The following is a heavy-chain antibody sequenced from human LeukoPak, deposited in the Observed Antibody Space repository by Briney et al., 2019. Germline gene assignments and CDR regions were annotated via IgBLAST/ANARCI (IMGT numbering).Heavy chain of an antibody. J-gene: IGHJ4*02. CDR3: TRFYSESSSWALDY. CDR1: GFSFGDYT. V-gene: IGHV3-49*04. CDR2: IRSKAYGGTT. Sequence: GGSLRLSCTVSGFSFGDYTMSWVRQAPGNGLEWVGFIRSKAYGGTTEYAASVKGRFTISRDDSKTIAYLQMNSLKTEDTAVYYCTRFYSESSSWALDYWGQGTLVTVSS. D-gene: IGHD6-13*01.